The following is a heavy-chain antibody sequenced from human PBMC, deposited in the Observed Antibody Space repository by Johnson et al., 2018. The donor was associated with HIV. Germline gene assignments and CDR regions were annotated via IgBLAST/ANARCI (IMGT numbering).Heavy chain of an antibody. CDR2: ISYDGSNK. D-gene: IGHD4-11*01. CDR1: GFTFSNYG. Sequence: QVQLVESGGGLVKPGGSLRLSCAASGFTFSNYGVHWVRQAPGKGLEWVAVISYDGSNKYYADSVRGRFTISRDNSKNTLYLQMNTLRAGDTAVYYCAKGWDPMTTVNTFAFDIWGQGTMVTVSS. V-gene: IGHV3-30*18. J-gene: IGHJ3*02. CDR3: AKGWDPMTTVNTFAFDI.